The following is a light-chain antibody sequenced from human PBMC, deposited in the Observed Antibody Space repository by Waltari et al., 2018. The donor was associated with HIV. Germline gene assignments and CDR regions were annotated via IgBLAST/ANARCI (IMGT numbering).Light chain of an antibody. CDR3: QSYDSSLTGSV. CDR1: SSNIGAGYD. Sequence: QSVLTQPPSVSGAPGQRVTISCTGSSSNIGAGYDIHWYQQLPVTAPKLLIYGSGNRPSGVPDRVSGSKSGTSASLAITGLQAEDEADYYCQSYDSSLTGSVFGGGTKLTVL. J-gene: IGLJ2*01. CDR2: GSG. V-gene: IGLV1-40*01.